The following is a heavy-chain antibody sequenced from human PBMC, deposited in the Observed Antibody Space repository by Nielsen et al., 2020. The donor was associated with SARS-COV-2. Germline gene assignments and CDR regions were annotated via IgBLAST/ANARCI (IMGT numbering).Heavy chain of an antibody. D-gene: IGHD6-19*01. J-gene: IGHJ4*02. CDR2: ISYDGSNK. CDR3: AKDQAGAKYSSGWDVWGLAGYFDY. Sequence: GGSLRLSCAASGFTFSSYGMHWVRQAPGKGLEWVAVISYDGSNKYYADSVKGRFTISRDNSKNTLYLQMNSLRAEDTAVYYCAKDQAGAKYSSGWDVWGLAGYFDYWAREPWSPSPQ. V-gene: IGHV3-30*18. CDR1: GFTFSSYG.